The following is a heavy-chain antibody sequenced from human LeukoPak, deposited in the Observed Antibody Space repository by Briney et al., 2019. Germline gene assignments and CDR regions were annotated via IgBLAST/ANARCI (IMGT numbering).Heavy chain of an antibody. Sequence: GSLRLSCAASGFTFSCYAMSWIRQPPGKGLEWIGEINHSGSTNYNPSLKSRVTISVDTSKNQFSLKLSSVTAADTAVYYCARGGPAYFDLWGRGTLVTVSS. CDR2: INHSGST. CDR3: ARGGPAYFDL. V-gene: IGHV4-34*01. J-gene: IGHJ2*01. CDR1: GFTFSCYA.